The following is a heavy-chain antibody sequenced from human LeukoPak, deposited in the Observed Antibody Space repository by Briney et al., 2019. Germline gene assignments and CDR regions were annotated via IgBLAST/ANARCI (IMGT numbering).Heavy chain of an antibody. Sequence: PSETLSLTCAVYGGSFSGYYWSWIRQPPGKGLEWIGEINHSGSTNYNPSLKSRVTISVDTSKNQFSLKLSSVTAADTAVYYCARAGVVLMVYAKKIAAAGRPLDYWGQGTLVTVSS. CDR1: GGSFSGYY. CDR3: ARAGVVLMVYAKKIAAAGRPLDY. D-gene: IGHD2-8*01. CDR2: INHSGST. J-gene: IGHJ4*02. V-gene: IGHV4-34*01.